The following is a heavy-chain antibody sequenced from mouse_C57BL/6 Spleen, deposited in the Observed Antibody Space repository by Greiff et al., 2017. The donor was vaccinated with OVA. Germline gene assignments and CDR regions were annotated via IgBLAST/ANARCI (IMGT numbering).Heavy chain of an antibody. J-gene: IGHJ4*01. V-gene: IGHV1-52*01. Sequence: QVQLQQPGAELVRPGSSVKLSCKASGYTFTSYWMHWVKQRPIQGLEWIGNIDPSDSETHYNRKFKDKATLTVDKSSSTAYMQLSSLTSEDSAVYDRATPGTTVRPAMDYWGQGTSVTVSS. CDR2: IDPSDSET. CDR1: GYTFTSYW. CDR3: ATPGTTVRPAMDY. D-gene: IGHD1-1*01.